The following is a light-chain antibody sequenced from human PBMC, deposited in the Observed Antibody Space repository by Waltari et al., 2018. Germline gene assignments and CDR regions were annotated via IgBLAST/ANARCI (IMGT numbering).Light chain of an antibody. V-gene: IGLV2-23*02. J-gene: IGLJ2*01. CDR2: DVS. CDR3: CSYAGSSTYVV. CDR1: SSDVGSYNI. Sequence: QSALTQPASVSGSPGQSITISCTGTSSDVGSYNIVSWYQQHPCKTPKLMIYDVSKRPSGVSNRFSGSKSCNTASLTISGLQTEDEADYYCCSYAGSSTYVVFGGGTKLTVL.